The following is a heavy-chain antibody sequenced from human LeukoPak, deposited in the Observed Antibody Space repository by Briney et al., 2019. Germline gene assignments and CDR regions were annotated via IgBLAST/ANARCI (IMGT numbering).Heavy chain of an antibody. D-gene: IGHD4-17*01. CDR1: GFTFSSYA. J-gene: IGHJ3*01. Sequence: PGGSLRLSCAVSGFTFSSYAMLWVRQAPGKGLEWVAVISYDGSNKYYGDSVKGRFTISRDNSKNTLYLQMNRLRAEDTAVYYCTKDPNGDYVGAFDFWGQGTLVTVSS. CDR3: TKDPNGDYVGAFDF. V-gene: IGHV3-30-3*01. CDR2: ISYDGSNK.